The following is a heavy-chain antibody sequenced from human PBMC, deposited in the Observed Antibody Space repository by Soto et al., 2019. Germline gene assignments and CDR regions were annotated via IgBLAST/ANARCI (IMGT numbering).Heavy chain of an antibody. CDR1: GFTFSSYS. CDR3: AKCMQAYWNYDAHHI. V-gene: IGHV3-23*01. CDR2: ITASGGTT. Sequence: EVKLLESGGGLEQPGGSLRLSCAASGFTFSSYSMSWVRQAPGKGLEWVAHITASGGTTYYADSVRGRFTISRDTSRNTLYLQMDSLRAEDTALYYCAKCMQAYWNYDAHHIWGQGTMVTVSS. D-gene: IGHD1-7*01. J-gene: IGHJ3*02.